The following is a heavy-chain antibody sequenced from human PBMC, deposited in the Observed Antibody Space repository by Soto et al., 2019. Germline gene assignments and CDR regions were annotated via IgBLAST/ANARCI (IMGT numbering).Heavy chain of an antibody. CDR3: AHDSSGYYAARAFDI. J-gene: IGHJ3*02. D-gene: IGHD3-22*01. CDR1: GFSLSTSVVG. CDR2: IYWNDDK. V-gene: IGHV2-5*01. Sequence: GPTLVNPTHTLTLTCTFSGFSLSTSVVGVGWIRQPPGKALELLALIYWNDDKRYSPSLKSRLTITKYTSKNQVVLTMTNMDHVDTDTYYCAHDSSGYYAARAFDIWGQGKMVTV.